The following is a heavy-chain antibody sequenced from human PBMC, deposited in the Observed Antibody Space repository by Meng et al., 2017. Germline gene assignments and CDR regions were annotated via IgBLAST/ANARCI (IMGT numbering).Heavy chain of an antibody. V-gene: IGHV4-4*02. CDR2: IYHSGST. J-gene: IGHJ4*02. CDR1: GGSISSSNW. CDR3: ARWGIYCGGGSCYSFDY. Sequence: GHLMEWGPGPGKPSGRRSSTVPVSGGSISSSNWWSWVRQPPGKGLEWIGEIYHSGSTNYNPSLKSRVTISVDKSKNQFSLKLSSVTAADTAVYYCARWGIYCGGGSCYSFDYWGQGTLVTVSS. D-gene: IGHD2-15*01.